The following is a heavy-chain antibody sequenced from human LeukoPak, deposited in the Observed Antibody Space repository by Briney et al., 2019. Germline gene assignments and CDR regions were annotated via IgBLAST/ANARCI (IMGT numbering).Heavy chain of an antibody. D-gene: IGHD1-26*01. CDR3: ARVRGRSGATSYY. J-gene: IGHJ4*02. CDR2: MNPNSGNT. CDR1: GYTFTSYD. V-gene: IGHV1-8*01. Sequence: ASVKVSFKASGYTFTSYDINWVRQATGQGLEWMGWMNPNSGNTGYAQKFQGRVTMTRNTSISTAYMELSSLRSEDTAVYYCARVRGRSGATSYYWGQGTLVTVSS.